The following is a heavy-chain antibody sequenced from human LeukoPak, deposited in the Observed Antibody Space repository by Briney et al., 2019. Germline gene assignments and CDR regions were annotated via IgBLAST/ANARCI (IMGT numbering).Heavy chain of an antibody. CDR1: GFTIGTAW. V-gene: IGHV3-15*01. Sequence: PGGSLRFSCVSSGFTIGTAWMSWVRQAPGKGLEWLGHIKSEGEGTTTDYAAPAKGRFAISRDHSKNMIYLQMSSLKIDDTAIYYCIAHFPYFYGFDVWGKGTTVTVSS. J-gene: IGHJ6*04. CDR2: IKSEGEGTTT. D-gene: IGHD3-3*02. CDR3: IAHFPYFYGFDV.